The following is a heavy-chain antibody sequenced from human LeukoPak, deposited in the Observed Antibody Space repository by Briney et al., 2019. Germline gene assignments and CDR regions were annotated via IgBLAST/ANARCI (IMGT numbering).Heavy chain of an antibody. V-gene: IGHV4-31*03. J-gene: IGHJ6*02. D-gene: IGHD5/OR15-5a*01. CDR2: IYYSGST. CDR3: ARVASKGGMGV. CDR1: GGSISSGGYY. Sequence: SETLSLTCTVSGGSISSGGYYWSWIRQHPGKGLEWIGYIYYSGSTYYNPSLKSRVTIPVDTSKNQFSPKLSSVTAADTAVYYCARVASKGGMGVWGQGTTVTVSS.